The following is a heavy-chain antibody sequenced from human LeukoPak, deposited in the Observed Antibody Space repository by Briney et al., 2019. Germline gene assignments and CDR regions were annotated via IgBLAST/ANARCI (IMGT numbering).Heavy chain of an antibody. D-gene: IGHD3-22*01. J-gene: IGHJ4*02. Sequence: ETLSLTCTVSGGSISSGSYYWSWIRQPPGKGLELVSAISGSGGSTYYADSVKGRFTISRDNSKNTLYLQMNSLRAEDTAVYYGAKDRRITMIVVVIYFDYWGQGTLVTVSS. V-gene: IGHV3-23*01. CDR2: ISGSGGST. CDR1: GGSISSGSYY. CDR3: AKDRRITMIVVVIYFDY.